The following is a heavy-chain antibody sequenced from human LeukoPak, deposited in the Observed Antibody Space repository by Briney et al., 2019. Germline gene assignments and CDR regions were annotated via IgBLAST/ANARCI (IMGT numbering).Heavy chain of an antibody. CDR1: SGSISNSNYF. J-gene: IGHJ5*02. D-gene: IGHD3-10*01. CDR3: ARYYGSGRDSDH. Sequence: SETLSHTCTVSSGSISNSNYFWGWIRQPPGKGLEWIGSIFYSGSTDYNPSLKSRVTISVDTSKNQFSLKLNSVTAADTAVYFCARYYGSGRDSDHWGQGTLVTVSS. CDR2: IFYSGST. V-gene: IGHV4-39*01.